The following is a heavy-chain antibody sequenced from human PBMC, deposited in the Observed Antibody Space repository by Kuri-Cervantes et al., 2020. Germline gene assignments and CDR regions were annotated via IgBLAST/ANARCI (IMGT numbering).Heavy chain of an antibody. J-gene: IGHJ6*02. Sequence: GSLRLSCTVLGGSISSYYWSWFRQPAGKGLEWIGRIYTSGSTNYNPSLKSRVTMSVDTSKNQFSLKLSSVTAADTAVYYCARDLTYYDFWSGYYSYYYYGMDVWGQGTTVTVSS. D-gene: IGHD3-3*01. CDR1: GGSISSYY. CDR2: IYTSGST. CDR3: ARDLTYYDFWSGYYSYYYYGMDV. V-gene: IGHV4-4*07.